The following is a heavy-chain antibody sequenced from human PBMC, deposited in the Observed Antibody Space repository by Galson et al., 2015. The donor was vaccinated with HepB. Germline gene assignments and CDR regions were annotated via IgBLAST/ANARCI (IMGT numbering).Heavy chain of an antibody. V-gene: IGHV1-8*01. CDR3: AKDIYSYGFRAFDI. CDR2: MNPNSGNT. Sequence: SVKVSCKASGYTFTSYDINWVRQATGQGLEWMGWMNPNSGNTGYAQKFQGRVTMTRNTSISTAYMELSSLRSEDTAVYYCAKDIYSYGFRAFDIWGQGTMVTVSS. J-gene: IGHJ3*02. D-gene: IGHD5-18*01. CDR1: GYTFTSYD.